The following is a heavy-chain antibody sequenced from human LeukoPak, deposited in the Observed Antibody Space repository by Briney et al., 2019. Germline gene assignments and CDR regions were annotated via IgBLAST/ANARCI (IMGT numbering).Heavy chain of an antibody. CDR3: ANLGCSGLDY. CDR2: ISGSCGST. J-gene: IGHJ4*02. V-gene: IGHV3-23*01. D-gene: IGHD5-12*01. Sequence: GGSLRLSCAASGFTFSSYAMSWVRQAPGKGLEWVSAISGSCGSTYYADSVKGRFTISRDNSKNTLYLQMNSLRAGDTAVYYCANLGCSGLDYWGQGTLVTVSS. CDR1: GFTFSSYA.